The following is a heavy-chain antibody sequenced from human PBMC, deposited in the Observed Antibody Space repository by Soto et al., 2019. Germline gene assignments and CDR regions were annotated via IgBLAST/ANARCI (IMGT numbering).Heavy chain of an antibody. J-gene: IGHJ4*02. V-gene: IGHV1-18*01. CDR2: ISAYNGNT. CDR1: GYTFTSYG. CDR3: ARTYSSSWYGAPPYYFDY. D-gene: IGHD6-13*01. Sequence: QVQLVQSGAEVKKPGASVKVSCKASGYTFTSYGISWVRQAPGQGLEWMGWISAYNGNTNYAQKLQGRVTMTTDTSTSTAYMELRSLRSDDTAVYYCARTYSSSWYGAPPYYFDYWCQGTLVTVSS.